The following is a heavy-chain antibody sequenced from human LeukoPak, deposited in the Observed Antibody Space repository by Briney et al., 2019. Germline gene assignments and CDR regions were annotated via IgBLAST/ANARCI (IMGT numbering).Heavy chain of an antibody. CDR2: ISWNSGSI. V-gene: IGHV3-9*01. D-gene: IGHD5-18*01. CDR1: GFTFDDYA. CDR3: AQDKMSWIQLWLFDP. J-gene: IGHJ5*02. Sequence: GRSLRLSCAASGFTFDDYAMHWVRQAPGKGLEWVSGISWNSGSIGYADSVKGRFTISRDNAKNSLYLQMNSLRAEDTALYYCAQDKMSWIQLWLFDPWGQGTLVTVSS.